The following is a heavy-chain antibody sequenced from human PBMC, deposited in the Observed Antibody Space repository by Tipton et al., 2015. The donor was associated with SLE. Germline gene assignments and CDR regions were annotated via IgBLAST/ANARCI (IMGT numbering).Heavy chain of an antibody. CDR1: GGSLSRYR. D-gene: IGHD2-2*01. V-gene: IGHV4-59*01. J-gene: IGHJ6*02. Sequence: TLSLTCTVSGGSLSRYRWSWIRQSPGKGLEWIGHIYNFGRTNYNPSLTGRVTISIDMSKNEFSLKLSSVTAADTAVYYCARDELVVIPAAKYSYYYGMDAWGQGSLVTVS. CDR2: IYNFGRT. CDR3: ARDELVVIPAAKYSYYYGMDA.